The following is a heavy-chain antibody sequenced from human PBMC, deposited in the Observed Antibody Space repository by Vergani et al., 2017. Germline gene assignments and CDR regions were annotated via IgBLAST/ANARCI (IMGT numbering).Heavy chain of an antibody. Sequence: EVQLVESGGGLVKPGGSLRLSCAASGFTFSSYSMNWVRQAPGKGLEWVSSISSSSSYIYYADSVKGRFTISRDNAKNSLYLQMNSLRAEDTAVYYCARAHLFPIWSGLDYWGQGTLVTVSS. CDR3: ARAHLFPIWSGLDY. J-gene: IGHJ4*02. CDR1: GFTFSSYS. D-gene: IGHD3-3*01. CDR2: ISSSSSYI. V-gene: IGHV3-21*01.